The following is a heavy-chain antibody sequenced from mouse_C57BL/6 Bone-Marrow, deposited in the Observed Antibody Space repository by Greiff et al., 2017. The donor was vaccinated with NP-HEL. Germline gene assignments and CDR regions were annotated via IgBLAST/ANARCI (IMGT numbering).Heavy chain of an antibody. Sequence: QVTLKVCGPGILQSSQTLSLTCSFSGFSLSTSGMGVSWIRQPSGKGLEWLAHIYWDDDKRYNPSLKSRLTISKDTSRNQVFLKITSVDTADTATYYCARRGSTEYFDYWGQGTTLTVSS. CDR2: IYWDDDK. CDR1: GFSLSTSGMG. CDR3: ARRGSTEYFDY. J-gene: IGHJ2*01. V-gene: IGHV8-12*01. D-gene: IGHD1-1*01.